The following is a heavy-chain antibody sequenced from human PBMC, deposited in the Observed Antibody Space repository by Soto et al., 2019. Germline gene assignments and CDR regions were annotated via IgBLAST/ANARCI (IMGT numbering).Heavy chain of an antibody. CDR2: INAGNGNT. CDR1: GYTFTSYA. D-gene: IGHD3-3*01. CDR3: ARAGFGVVIIGFDY. V-gene: IGHV1-3*01. Sequence: GASVKVSCKASGYTFTSYAMHWVRHAPGQRLEWMGWINAGNGNTKYSQKFQGRVTITRDTSASTAYMELSSLRSEDTAVYYCARAGFGVVIIGFDYWGQGTLVTVSS. J-gene: IGHJ4*02.